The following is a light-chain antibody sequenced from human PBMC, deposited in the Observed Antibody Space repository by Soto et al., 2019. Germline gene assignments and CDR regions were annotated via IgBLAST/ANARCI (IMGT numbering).Light chain of an antibody. Sequence: DSQLTQSPSSLSDSXXDRVTITCQASQDINKNLIWYQQKPGKAPKXXIYDASDLETGVPSRFSGSGSGTGFTFTISSLQPEDFATYYCQQYESLPLTFGRGTRLEI. CDR3: QQYESLPLT. CDR1: QDINKN. CDR2: DAS. V-gene: IGKV1-33*01. J-gene: IGKJ5*01.